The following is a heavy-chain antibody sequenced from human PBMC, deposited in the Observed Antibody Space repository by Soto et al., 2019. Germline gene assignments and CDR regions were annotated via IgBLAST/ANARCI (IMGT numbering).Heavy chain of an antibody. D-gene: IGHD4-4*01. Sequence: GGSLRLSCAASGFTFRNSGMHWVRQTPGKGLEWVAVIWFDGSARYYADSVRGRFSISRDNSKNTLYLQMDSLRAEDTAVYCCARGNYYIDFWGQGTLVTVS. J-gene: IGHJ4*02. V-gene: IGHV3-33*01. CDR2: IWFDGSAR. CDR3: ARGNYYIDF. CDR1: GFTFRNSG.